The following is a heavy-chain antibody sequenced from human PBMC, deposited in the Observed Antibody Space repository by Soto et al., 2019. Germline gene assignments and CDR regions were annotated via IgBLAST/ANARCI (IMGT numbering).Heavy chain of an antibody. J-gene: IGHJ4*02. CDR1: GGTFSSYA. V-gene: IGHV1-69*06. CDR3: ARGEITMVRGVIIRY. CDR2: IIPIFGTA. Sequence: SVKVSCKASGGTFSSYAISWVRQAPGQGLEWMGGIIPIFGTANYAQKFQGRVTITADKSTSTAYMELSSLRSEDTAVYYCARGEITMVRGVIIRYWGQGTLVTVSS. D-gene: IGHD3-10*01.